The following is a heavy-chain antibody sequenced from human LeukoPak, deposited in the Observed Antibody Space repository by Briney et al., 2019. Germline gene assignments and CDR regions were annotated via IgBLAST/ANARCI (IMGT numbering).Heavy chain of an antibody. V-gene: IGHV6-1*01. CDR1: GDRVSSNSAA. Sequence: SQTLSLTYVHSGDRVSSNSAAWNWIRQSPSRGLEWLGRTYYRSKWYNDYAGSVMSRITISADTSKNQYSLQLYSVTPEDTAVYYCARDVGTTGWHTFDYWGQGTLVTVSS. D-gene: IGHD3-9*01. J-gene: IGHJ4*02. CDR2: TYYRSKWYN. CDR3: ARDVGTTGWHTFDY.